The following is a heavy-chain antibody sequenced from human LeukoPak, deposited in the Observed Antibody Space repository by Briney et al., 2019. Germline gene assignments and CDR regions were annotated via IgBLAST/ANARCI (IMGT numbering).Heavy chain of an antibody. D-gene: IGHD1-26*01. V-gene: IGHV6-1*01. CDR1: GDSVSSKSAA. Sequence: SQTLSLTCAISGDSVSSKSAAWNWIRQSPSRGLEWLGRTYYRSKWSSGYAESVKSRITVNPDTSKNQFSLQLRSVTPEDTAVYYCAREGGSYHPTYNWFDPWGQGTLVTVSS. CDR2: TYYRSKWSS. CDR3: AREGGSYHPTYNWFDP. J-gene: IGHJ5*02.